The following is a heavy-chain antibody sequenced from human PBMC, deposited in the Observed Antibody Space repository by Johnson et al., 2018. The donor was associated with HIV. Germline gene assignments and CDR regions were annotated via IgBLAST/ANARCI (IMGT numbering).Heavy chain of an antibody. J-gene: IGHJ3*02. D-gene: IGHD2/OR15-2a*01. CDR2: IRYDGTSE. CDR3: ARAFDPRAFDI. Sequence: QVQLVESGGGVVQPGGSLRLSCAASGFTFSTSGMHWVRQAPGKGMEWVAFIRYDGTSEYYTDSVKGRFTISRDNSRNTLYLQLNSLRAEDTAVYYCARAFDPRAFDIWGQGTMVTVSS. V-gene: IGHV3-30*02. CDR1: GFTFSTSG.